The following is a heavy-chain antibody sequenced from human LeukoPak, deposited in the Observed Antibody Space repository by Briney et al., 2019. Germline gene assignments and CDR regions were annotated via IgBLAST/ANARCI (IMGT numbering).Heavy chain of an antibody. CDR3: ARVMRYYYVMDV. CDR1: GYTFTSYD. J-gene: IGHJ6*02. Sequence: ASVKVSCKASGYTFTSYDINWVRQATGQGLEWMGWMNPNSGNTGYAQKFQGRVIMTRDTSIRTAYMELSSLTSEDTAIYYCARVMRYYYVMDVWGQGTTVTVSS. CDR2: MNPNSGNT. V-gene: IGHV1-8*01.